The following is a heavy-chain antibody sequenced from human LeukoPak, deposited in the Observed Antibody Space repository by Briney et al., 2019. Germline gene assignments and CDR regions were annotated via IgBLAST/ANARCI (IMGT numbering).Heavy chain of an antibody. Sequence: PGGSLRLSCAASGFTFSTYSMKWGRQASGKGLEWVSYISDSGAMYYADSVRGRFTISRENAQNSLFLQMNSLRAEDTAVYYCARDGGYRGYDADCWGQGTLVTVSS. CDR1: GFTFSTYS. J-gene: IGHJ4*02. D-gene: IGHD5-12*01. V-gene: IGHV3-48*01. CDR2: ISDSGAM. CDR3: ARDGGYRGYDADC.